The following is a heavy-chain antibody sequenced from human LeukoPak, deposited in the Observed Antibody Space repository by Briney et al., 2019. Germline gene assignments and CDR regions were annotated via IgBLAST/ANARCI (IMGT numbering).Heavy chain of an antibody. CDR1: GGTFSSYA. J-gene: IGHJ6*02. Sequence: EASVKVSCKASGGTFSSYAISWVRQAPGQGLEWMGGIIPIFGTANYAQKFQGRVTMTRDTSISTAYMELSRLRSDDAAVYYCARRFYYAMDVWGQGTTVTVSS. CDR3: ARRFYYAMDV. CDR2: IIPIFGTA. D-gene: IGHD3-16*01. V-gene: IGHV1-69*05.